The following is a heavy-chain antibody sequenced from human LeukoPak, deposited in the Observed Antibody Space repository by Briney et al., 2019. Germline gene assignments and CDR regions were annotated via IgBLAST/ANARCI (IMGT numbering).Heavy chain of an antibody. V-gene: IGHV3-23*01. CDR1: GFTFNIYA. J-gene: IGHJ4*02. Sequence: GGSLRLSCAASGFTFNIYAMTWIRQAPGKGLEWVSSISANGGNTYYADSVEGRFTISRDSSKDTLYLQMDSLRAEDTAVYYCAKDPYGDYAYHFDYWGQGTLVTVSS. CDR2: ISANGGNT. D-gene: IGHD4-17*01. CDR3: AKDPYGDYAYHFDY.